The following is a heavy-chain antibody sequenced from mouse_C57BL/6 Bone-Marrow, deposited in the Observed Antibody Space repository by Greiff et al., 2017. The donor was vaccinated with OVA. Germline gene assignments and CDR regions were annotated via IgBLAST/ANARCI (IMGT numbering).Heavy chain of an antibody. V-gene: IGHV1-81*01. CDR1: GYTFTSYG. Sequence: QVQLKQSGAELARPGASVKLSCKASGYTFTSYGISWVKQRTGQGLEWIGEIYPRSGNTYYNEKFKGKATLTADKSSSTAYMELRSLTSEDSAVYFCARSSAYAMDYWGQGTSVTVSS. CDR3: ARSSAYAMDY. CDR2: IYPRSGNT. J-gene: IGHJ4*01.